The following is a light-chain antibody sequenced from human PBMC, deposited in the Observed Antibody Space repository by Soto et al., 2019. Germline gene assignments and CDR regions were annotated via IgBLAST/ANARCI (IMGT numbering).Light chain of an antibody. CDR1: QSVSSY. CDR3: QQRSNWPPEVT. Sequence: EIVLTQSPATLSLSPGERATLSCRASQSVSSYLAWYQQKPGQAPRLLIYDASNRATGIPARFSGSGSGPDFPLTISSLEPEDFAFYYCQQRSNWPPEVTFGQGTRLEIK. V-gene: IGKV3-11*01. J-gene: IGKJ5*01. CDR2: DAS.